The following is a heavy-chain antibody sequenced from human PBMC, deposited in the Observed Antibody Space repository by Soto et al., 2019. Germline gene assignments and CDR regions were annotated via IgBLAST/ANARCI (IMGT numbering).Heavy chain of an antibody. CDR3: VRVPGTNYYDSSGYRDY. Sequence: QVQLQESGPGLVKPSGTLSLTCAVSGGSISSSNWWSWVRQPPGKGLEWIGEIYHSGSTNYNPSLKSRVTISVDKSKNQFSLKLSSVTAADTAVYYCVRVPGTNYYDSSGYRDYWGQGTLVTVSS. CDR2: IYHSGST. D-gene: IGHD3-22*01. J-gene: IGHJ4*02. V-gene: IGHV4-4*02. CDR1: GGSISSSNW.